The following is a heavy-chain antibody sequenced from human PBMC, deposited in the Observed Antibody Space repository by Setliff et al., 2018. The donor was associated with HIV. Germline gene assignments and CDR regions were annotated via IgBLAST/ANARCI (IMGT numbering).Heavy chain of an antibody. CDR1: GGSFSDYF. Sequence: SETLSLTCTVSGGSFSDYFWSWIRQSPGKGLEWIGFRSTTGSTNYNPSLRSRVPISIDTSNNQFSLKLSSVTAADTAVYFCARGRGSSSSWPIDYWGQGTLVTVSS. V-gene: IGHV4-4*09. D-gene: IGHD6-13*01. CDR2: RSTTGST. CDR3: ARGRGSSSSWPIDY. J-gene: IGHJ4*02.